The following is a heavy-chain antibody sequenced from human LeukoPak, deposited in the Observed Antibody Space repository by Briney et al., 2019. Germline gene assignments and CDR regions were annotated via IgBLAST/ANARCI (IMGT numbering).Heavy chain of an antibody. Sequence: SETLSLTCTVSGGSISSSSYHWGWIRQPPGKGLEWIGSIYYSGSTYYNPSLKSRVTISVDTSKNQFSLKLSSVTAADTAVYYCARCDVDTAMALDYWGQGTLVTVSS. CDR2: IYYSGST. D-gene: IGHD5-18*01. V-gene: IGHV4-39*01. J-gene: IGHJ4*02. CDR3: ARCDVDTAMALDY. CDR1: GGSISSSSYH.